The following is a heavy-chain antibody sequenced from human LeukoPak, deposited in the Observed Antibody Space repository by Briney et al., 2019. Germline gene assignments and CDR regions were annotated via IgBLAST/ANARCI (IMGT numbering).Heavy chain of an antibody. CDR2: ITTNGGRT. Sequence: GGPLRLSCAASGFTFASYGISWVRQAPGKGREWVSFITTNGGRTSYADSVEGRFTISRDNPRNTLYMQMNSLRDEDTAVYYCAIMHGYYDGTGYWVQWGQGTLITVSS. CDR1: GFTFASYG. CDR3: AIMHGYYDGTGYWVQ. D-gene: IGHD3-22*01. V-gene: IGHV3-23*01. J-gene: IGHJ1*01.